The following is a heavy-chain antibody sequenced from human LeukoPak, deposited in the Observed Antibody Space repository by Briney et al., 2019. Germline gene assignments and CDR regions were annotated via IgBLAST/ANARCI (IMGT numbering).Heavy chain of an antibody. CDR1: GGSISSYY. CDR2: IYYSGST. CDR3: ARGGYDFWSGYYYYYYGMDV. V-gene: IGHV4-59*01. Sequence: SETLSLTCTVSGGSISSYYWSWIRQPPGKGLEWIGYIYYSGSTNYNPSLKSRVTISVDTSKNQFSLKLSSVTAADTAVYYCARGGYDFWSGYYYYYYGMDVWGQGTTVTVSS. J-gene: IGHJ6*02. D-gene: IGHD3-3*01.